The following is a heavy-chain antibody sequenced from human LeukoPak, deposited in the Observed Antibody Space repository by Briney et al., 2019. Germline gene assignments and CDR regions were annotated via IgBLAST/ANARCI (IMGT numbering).Heavy chain of an antibody. CDR2: ISDYNGNT. D-gene: IGHD2-15*01. CDR1: GYTFTSYG. Sequence: ASVKVSCKASGYTFTSYGISWVRQAPGQGLEWMGWISDYNGNTNYAQKLQGRVTMTTDTSTSTAYMELRSLRSDDTAVYYCARRIAYCSGGSCYSAPYYYYYMDVWGKGTTVTVSS. CDR3: ARRIAYCSGGSCYSAPYYYYYMDV. V-gene: IGHV1-18*01. J-gene: IGHJ6*03.